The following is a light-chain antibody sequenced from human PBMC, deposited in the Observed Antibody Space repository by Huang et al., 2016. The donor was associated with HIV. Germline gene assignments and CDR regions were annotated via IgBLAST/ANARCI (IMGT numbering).Light chain of an antibody. J-gene: IGKJ1*01. CDR1: QGITNS. Sequence: GDRVTITCRASQGITNSLAWYQEKPGKAPMLLVSAASRLESGVPSRFSGSGSGTEYSLTISGVQPEDFATYYCQQYYGTPTFGQGTKVEIK. V-gene: IGKV1-NL1*01. CDR2: AAS. CDR3: QQYYGTPT.